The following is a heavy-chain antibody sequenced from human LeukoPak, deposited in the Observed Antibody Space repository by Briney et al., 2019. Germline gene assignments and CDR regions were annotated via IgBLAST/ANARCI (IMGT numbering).Heavy chain of an antibody. Sequence: GGSLRLSCAASGFTFSGFEMNWVRQAPGKGLEWVSYISSSGSTRYYADSVEGRFTVSRDNAKNTLYLQMNSLRAEDTAVYFCAKSRAGSSGFYLDHWGQGTLVTVSS. J-gene: IGHJ4*02. V-gene: IGHV3-48*03. CDR2: ISSSGSTR. CDR1: GFTFSGFE. D-gene: IGHD3-22*01. CDR3: AKSRAGSSGFYLDH.